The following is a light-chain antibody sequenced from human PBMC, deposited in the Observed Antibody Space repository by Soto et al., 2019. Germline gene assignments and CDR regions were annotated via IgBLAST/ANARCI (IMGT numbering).Light chain of an antibody. Sequence: DVVVTQSPLSLPVTLGQAAAISCRSSQSLVHSDGNTYSSWVHQRTGQSPRRLIYKVSNRDSGVPDRFSGSGSGTDFTLKISRVEAEDVGVYYCMQGSHWPPITFGQGTRLE. J-gene: IGKJ5*01. CDR1: QSLVHSDGNTY. V-gene: IGKV2-30*02. CDR2: KVS. CDR3: MQGSHWPPIT.